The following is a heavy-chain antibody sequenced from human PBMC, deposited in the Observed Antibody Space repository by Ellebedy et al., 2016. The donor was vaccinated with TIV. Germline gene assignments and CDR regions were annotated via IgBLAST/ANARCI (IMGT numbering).Heavy chain of an antibody. CDR3: AKPIGQMTQFQHAMDV. V-gene: IGHV3-23*01. D-gene: IGHD5-24*01. Sequence: GESLKISXAASGFTFSSHAMSWVRQAPGKGLEWVSAISATGLSKYYADSVKGRFTISRDNSKNTLYLQMNSLRAEDTAVYYCAKPIGQMTQFQHAMDVWGQGTTVTVSS. CDR1: GFTFSSHA. J-gene: IGHJ6*02. CDR2: ISATGLSK.